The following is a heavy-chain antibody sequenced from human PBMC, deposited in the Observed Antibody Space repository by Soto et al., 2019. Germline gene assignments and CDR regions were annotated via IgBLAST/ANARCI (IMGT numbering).Heavy chain of an antibody. J-gene: IGHJ6*02. D-gene: IGHD5-12*01. CDR3: ANLWGDGYNLGQDYNGMDV. Sequence: QVQMVESGGGVVQPGRSLRLSCAASGFSFENYGMHWVRQAPGRGLEWVAIIWYDGSLQYYAAAVKGRFTISRDNSKNTLYVEMNSLRADDTAVYYCANLWGDGYNLGQDYNGMDVWGQGTTVIVSS. V-gene: IGHV3-33*06. CDR1: GFSFENYG. CDR2: IWYDGSLQ.